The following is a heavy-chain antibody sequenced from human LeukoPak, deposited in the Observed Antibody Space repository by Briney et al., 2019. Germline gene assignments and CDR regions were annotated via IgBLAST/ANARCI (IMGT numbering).Heavy chain of an antibody. CDR3: AKGGGFYGDYPPFDY. CDR1: GFTFSSYG. V-gene: IGHV3-30*18. J-gene: IGHJ4*02. D-gene: IGHD4-17*01. CDR2: ISYDRSNK. Sequence: HPGGSLRLSCAASGFTFSSYGMHWGRQAPGKGVEWVAVISYDRSNKYYADSVKGGFTISRDNSKNTLYLQMNSLRAEDTAVYYCAKGGGFYGDYPPFDYWGQGTLVTVSS.